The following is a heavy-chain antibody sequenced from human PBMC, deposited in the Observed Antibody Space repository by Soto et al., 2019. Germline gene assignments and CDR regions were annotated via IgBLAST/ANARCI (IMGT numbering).Heavy chain of an antibody. CDR1: GFNFIDFW. V-gene: IGHV3-74*01. J-gene: IGHJ4*02. CDR3: TRDDSGLGIDY. Sequence: PVESLKISCEASGFNFIDFWMHCFLQPPGKGPEWVSNIPSDGRDVSYADSVRGRFTISRDDARNTLYLQMSDLRVEDTAIYYCTRDDSGLGIDYWGQGTQVTVSS. CDR2: IPSDGRDV. D-gene: IGHD1-26*01.